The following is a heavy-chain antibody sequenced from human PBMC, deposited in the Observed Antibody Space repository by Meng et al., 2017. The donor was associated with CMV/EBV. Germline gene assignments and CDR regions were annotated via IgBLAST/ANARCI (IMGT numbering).Heavy chain of an antibody. CDR3: ARGLMVRGSRVNWFDP. D-gene: IGHD3-10*01. V-gene: IGHV4-34*01. J-gene: IGHJ5*02. Sequence: QVQLQQWGAGLLKPSETLSLTCAVYGGSFSGYYWSWIRQPPGKGLEWIGEINHSGSTNYNPSLKSRVTISVDTSKNQFSLKLSSVTAADTAVYYCARGLMVRGSRVNWFDPWGQGTLVTVS. CDR2: INHSGST. CDR1: GGSFSGYY.